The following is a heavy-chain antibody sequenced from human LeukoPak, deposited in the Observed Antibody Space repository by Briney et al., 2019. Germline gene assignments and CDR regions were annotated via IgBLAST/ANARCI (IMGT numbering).Heavy chain of an antibody. J-gene: IGHJ4*02. CDR1: GNTLRELS. CDR2: FDPEDGPEDGQM. Sequence: ASVKVSCKVSGNTLRELSMHWVRQAPGKGLEWMGGFDPEDGPEDGQMIYAQKFQGRVTVTEDTSTDTAHMEVSSLRSEDSAVYYCATAVGSGSYYAHWGQGTLVTVSS. V-gene: IGHV1-24*01. CDR3: ATAVGSGSYYAH. D-gene: IGHD3-10*01.